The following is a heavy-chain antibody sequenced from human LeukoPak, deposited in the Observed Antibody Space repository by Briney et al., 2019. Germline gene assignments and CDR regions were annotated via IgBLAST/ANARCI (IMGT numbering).Heavy chain of an antibody. CDR3: ARDWSYGTFEY. D-gene: IGHD1-26*01. Sequence: GGSLRLSCAASGFTFSSYSMNWVRQAPGKGLEWVSYISSSSTIYYADSVKGRFTISRDDAKNSLFLQMNSLRAEDTAVYYCARDWSYGTFEYWGQGTLVTVSS. CDR2: ISSSSTI. J-gene: IGHJ4*02. CDR1: GFTFSSYS. V-gene: IGHV3-48*01.